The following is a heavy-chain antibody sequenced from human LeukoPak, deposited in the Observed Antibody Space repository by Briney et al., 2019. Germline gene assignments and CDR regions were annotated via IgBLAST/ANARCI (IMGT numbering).Heavy chain of an antibody. V-gene: IGHV4-31*03. CDR2: IYYSGTT. CDR1: GGSISSGDYY. CDR3: ARYGGNAHDY. Sequence: SQTLSLTCTVSGGSISSGDYYWSSIRQHPGKGLEWIGHIYYSGTTYYNPSLKSRVSISVDTSENQFSLRLSSVTAADTAVYYCARYGGNAHDYWGQGTLVTVSS. D-gene: IGHD4-23*01. J-gene: IGHJ4*02.